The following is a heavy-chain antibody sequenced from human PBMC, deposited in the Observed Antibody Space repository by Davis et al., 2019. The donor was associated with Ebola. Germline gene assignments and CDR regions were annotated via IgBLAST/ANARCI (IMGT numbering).Heavy chain of an antibody. J-gene: IGHJ4*02. CDR1: GFTFSSYA. Sequence: PGGSLRLSCAASGFTFSSYAMHWVRQALGKGLEWVAVISYDGSNKYYADSVKGRFTISRDNSKNTLYLQMNSLRAEDTAVYYCAREVWRDRSYRGDYWGQGTLVTVSS. D-gene: IGHD1-26*01. CDR3: AREVWRDRSYRGDY. CDR2: ISYDGSNK. V-gene: IGHV3-30-3*01.